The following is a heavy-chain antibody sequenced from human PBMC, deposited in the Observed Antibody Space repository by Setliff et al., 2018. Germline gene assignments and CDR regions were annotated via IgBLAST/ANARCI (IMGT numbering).Heavy chain of an antibody. Sequence: PGGSLRLSCAASGSTFSTYAMGWVRQSPGKGLEWVSGIIDGGDNRYYADSAKGRFSISRDNSKKTLYLQMSSLRAEDTAVYYCAALMQNQNLIVGARWGRGTLVTVSS. CDR2: IIDGGDNR. CDR3: AALMQNQNLIVGAR. CDR1: GSTFSTYA. D-gene: IGHD1-26*01. J-gene: IGHJ4*02. V-gene: IGHV3-23*01.